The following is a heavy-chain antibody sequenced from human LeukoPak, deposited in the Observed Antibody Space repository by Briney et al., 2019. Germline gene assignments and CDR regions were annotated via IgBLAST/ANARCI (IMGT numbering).Heavy chain of an antibody. Sequence: PGGSLRLSCAASGFTISSYWMHWVRQAPGKGLVWVSRINSDGSSTSYADSVKGRFTISRDNAKNTLYLQMNSLRAEDTAVYYCARTFRQWLVGGIDYWGQGTLVTVSS. CDR3: ARTFRQWLVGGIDY. D-gene: IGHD6-19*01. V-gene: IGHV3-74*01. J-gene: IGHJ4*02. CDR1: GFTISSYW. CDR2: INSDGSST.